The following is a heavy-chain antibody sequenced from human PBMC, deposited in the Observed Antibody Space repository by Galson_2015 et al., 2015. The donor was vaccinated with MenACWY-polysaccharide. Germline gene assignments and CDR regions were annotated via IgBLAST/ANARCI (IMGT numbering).Heavy chain of an antibody. CDR1: GFTFSNFW. Sequence: SLRLSCAASGFTFSNFWMSWVRQAPGKELEWVASLKHAGSEKYLVDSVKGRFTISRDNAEHSLFLQMNSLRAEDTAVYYCARERWVRGVFFDQWGQGTLVTVSS. CDR3: ARERWVRGVFFDQ. CDR2: LKHAGSEK. J-gene: IGHJ4*02. V-gene: IGHV3-7*01. D-gene: IGHD3-10*01.